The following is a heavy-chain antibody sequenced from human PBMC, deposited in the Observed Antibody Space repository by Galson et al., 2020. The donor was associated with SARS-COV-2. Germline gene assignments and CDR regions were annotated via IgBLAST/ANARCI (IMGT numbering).Heavy chain of an antibody. CDR3: ARERTSQGYDGSGYYYVVAADI. V-gene: IGHV4-61*08. CDR1: GGSVSGGAHH. J-gene: IGHJ3*02. CDR2: IFDTGKT. Sequence: SETLSLTFSVSGGSVSGGAHHWSWFRHSPGKGLEWLGFIFDTGKTTYNPSLQGRITMSIDTSRNQFSLKPSSATPADTARYSCARERTSQGYDGSGYYYVVAADIWGKGTMVTVSS. D-gene: IGHD3-22*01.